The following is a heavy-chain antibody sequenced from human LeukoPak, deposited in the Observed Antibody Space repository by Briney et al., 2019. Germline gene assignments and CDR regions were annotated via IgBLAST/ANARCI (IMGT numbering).Heavy chain of an antibody. Sequence: HPGGSLRLSCAASGFTFSSYAMSWVRQAPGKGLEWVSAISGSGGSTYYADSVKGRFTISRDNSKNTLYLHMNSLRAEDTAVYYCAKGRLWLTYHFDYWGQGTLVTVSS. CDR1: GFTFSSYA. CDR3: AKGRLWLTYHFDY. V-gene: IGHV3-23*01. CDR2: ISGSGGST. J-gene: IGHJ4*02. D-gene: IGHD5-12*01.